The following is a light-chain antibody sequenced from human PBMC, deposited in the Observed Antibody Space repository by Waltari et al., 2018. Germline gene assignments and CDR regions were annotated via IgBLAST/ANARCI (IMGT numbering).Light chain of an antibody. J-gene: IGKJ2*01. CDR2: GAS. CDR3: QQYGSSPYT. Sequence: ENVVTQSPGTLSLSPGERGTLSCRASQSVSNNYLAWYQQKPGQAPRLLIYGASTRISGIPDRFSGSGSGTDFTLSINRLEHEDSAVYYCQQYGSSPYTFGQGTKLEIK. V-gene: IGKV3-20*01. CDR1: QSVSNNY.